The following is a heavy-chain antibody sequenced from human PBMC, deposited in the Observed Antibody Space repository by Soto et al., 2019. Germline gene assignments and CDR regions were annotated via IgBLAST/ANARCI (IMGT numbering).Heavy chain of an antibody. Sequence: GGSLRLSCAASGFTFNNYAMHWVRQAPGKGLEWVALISYDGSNKYYADSVKGRFTISRDNSKNTLYLQMNSLRAEDTAVYYCARDPLWGTAMVLWYFDLWGRGNLVTVS. CDR3: ARDPLWGTAMVLWYFDL. J-gene: IGHJ2*01. D-gene: IGHD5-18*01. V-gene: IGHV3-30-3*01. CDR2: ISYDGSNK. CDR1: GFTFNNYA.